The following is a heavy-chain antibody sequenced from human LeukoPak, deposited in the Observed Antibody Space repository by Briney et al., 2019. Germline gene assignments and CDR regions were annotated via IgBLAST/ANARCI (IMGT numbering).Heavy chain of an antibody. J-gene: IGHJ6*03. CDR3: AKYAGYYYYMDV. Sequence: PSETLSLTCTVSGGSISSYYWSWIRQPPGKGLEWIGYIYYSGSTNYNPSLKSRVTMSVDTSKNQFSLKLSSVTAADTAVYYCAKYAGYYYYMDVWGKGTTVTVSS. CDR2: IYYSGST. V-gene: IGHV4-59*01. CDR1: GGSISSYY.